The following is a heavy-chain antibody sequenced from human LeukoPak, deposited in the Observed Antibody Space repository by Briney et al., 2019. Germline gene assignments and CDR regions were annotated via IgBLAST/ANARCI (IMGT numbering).Heavy chain of an antibody. CDR2: IWYDGSNK. D-gene: IGHD6-19*01. CDR1: GFTFSGYG. J-gene: IGHJ4*02. V-gene: IGHV3-33*01. CDR3: GIEISGFPDY. Sequence: GGSLRLSCAASGFTFSGYGMHWVRQAPGKRLEWVAVIWYDGSNKYYADSVKGRFTISRDNSKKTLYLQMNSLRAEDTAVYYCGIEISGFPDYWGQGTLVTVSS.